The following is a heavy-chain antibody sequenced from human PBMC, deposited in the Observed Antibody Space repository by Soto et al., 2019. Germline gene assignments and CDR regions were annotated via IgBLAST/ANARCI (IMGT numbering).Heavy chain of an antibody. CDR2: IIPILGLT. D-gene: IGHD3-10*01. Sequence: QVQLVQSGAEVRKPGSSVKVSCKASGGAFSSYTINWVRQAPGQGLEWKGRIIPILGLTNYAQKFRGRVTITADTSSTTAYVELNNLRSEDTAIYYCATAYQLLEYWGQGTHVTVSS. J-gene: IGHJ4*02. CDR3: ATAYQLLEY. V-gene: IGHV1-69*02. CDR1: GGAFSSYT.